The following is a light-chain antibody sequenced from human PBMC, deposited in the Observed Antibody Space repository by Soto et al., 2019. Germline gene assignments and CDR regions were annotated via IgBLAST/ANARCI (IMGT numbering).Light chain of an antibody. CDR2: DAS. V-gene: IGKV3D-20*02. J-gene: IGKJ4*01. Sequence: EIVLTQSTGTLSLSPGERATLSCRASQSFSSTYLAWYQQKPGQAPRLLIYDASNRATGIPARFSGSGSGTDFTLTISSLEPEDIAVYYCQQRSNWRGTFGGGTNVDIK. CDR3: QQRSNWRGT. CDR1: QSFSSTY.